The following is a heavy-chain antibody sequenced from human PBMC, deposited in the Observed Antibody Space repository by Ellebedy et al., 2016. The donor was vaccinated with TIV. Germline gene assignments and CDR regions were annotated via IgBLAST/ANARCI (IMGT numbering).Heavy chain of an antibody. J-gene: IGHJ6*02. CDR1: GFTFGDYG. Sequence: PGGSLSLSCTASGFTFGDYGMSWFRQAPGKGREWVGFIGSKAYGGTTEYAASVKGRFTISRDDSKSIAYLQMNSLKTEDTAVYYCARGGHGGFAGWDRMDVWGQGTTVTVSS. V-gene: IGHV3-49*03. CDR2: IGSKAYGGTT. CDR3: ARGGHGGFAGWDRMDV. D-gene: IGHD5-12*01.